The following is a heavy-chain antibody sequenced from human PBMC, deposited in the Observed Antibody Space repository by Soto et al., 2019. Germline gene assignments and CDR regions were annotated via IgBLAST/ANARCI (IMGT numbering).Heavy chain of an antibody. J-gene: IGHJ1*01. CDR3: ARVGYYDSSGYYYETTRAEYFQH. V-gene: IGHV1-69*02. CDR1: GGTFSSYT. D-gene: IGHD3-22*01. Sequence: SVKVSCKASGGTFSSYTISWVRQAPGQGLEWMGRIIPILGIANYAQKFQGRVTITADKSTSTAYMELSSLGSEDTAVYYCARVGYYDSSGYYYETTRAEYFQHWGQGTLVTVSS. CDR2: IIPILGIA.